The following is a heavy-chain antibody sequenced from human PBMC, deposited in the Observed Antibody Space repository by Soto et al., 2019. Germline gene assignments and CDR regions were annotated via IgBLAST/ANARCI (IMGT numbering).Heavy chain of an antibody. D-gene: IGHD6-19*01. V-gene: IGHV1-18*01. CDR3: ARDNYVIAVAAPFDY. CDR1: GYTFTSYG. Sequence: ASVKVSCKASGYTFTSYGISWVRQAPGQGLEWMGWISAYNGNTNYAQKLQGRVTMTTDTSTSTAYMELRSLRSDDTAVYYCARDNYVIAVAAPFDYWGQGTLVTVSS. J-gene: IGHJ4*02. CDR2: ISAYNGNT.